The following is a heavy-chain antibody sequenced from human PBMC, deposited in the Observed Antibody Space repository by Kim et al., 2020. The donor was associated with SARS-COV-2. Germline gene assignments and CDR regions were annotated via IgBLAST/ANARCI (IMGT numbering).Heavy chain of an antibody. V-gene: IGHV3-23*01. Sequence: SGKGRFTISRDNSKNTLYLQMNSRRAEDTAVYYCAKDRASSSWYAYAFDIWGQGTMVTVSS. J-gene: IGHJ3*02. CDR3: AKDRASSSWYAYAFDI. D-gene: IGHD6-13*01.